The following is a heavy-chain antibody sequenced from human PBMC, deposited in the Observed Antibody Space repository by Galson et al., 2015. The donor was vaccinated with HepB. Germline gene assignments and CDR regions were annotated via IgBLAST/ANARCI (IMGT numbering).Heavy chain of an antibody. V-gene: IGHV3-21*01. J-gene: IGHJ4*02. CDR1: GFTFSSYS. CDR2: ISSSSSYI. CDR3: AREPENFDWLLYGGGSPAAAYYFDS. D-gene: IGHD3-9*01. Sequence: LRLSCAASGFTFSSYSMNWVRQAPGKGLEWVSSISSSSSYIYYADSVKGRFTISRDNAKNSLYLQMNSLRAEDTAVYYCAREPENFDWLLYGGGSPAAAYYFDSWGQGTLVPVSS.